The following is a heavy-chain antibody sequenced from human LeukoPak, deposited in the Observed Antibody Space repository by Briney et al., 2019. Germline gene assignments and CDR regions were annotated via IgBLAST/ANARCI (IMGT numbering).Heavy chain of an antibody. CDR3: ARKYYGGNSGGFDY. CDR2: ISGSGDST. D-gene: IGHD4-23*01. CDR1: GFTFRTHA. J-gene: IGHJ4*02. Sequence: GGSLRLSCAASGFTFRTHAMSWVRRTPGKGLEWVSAISGSGDSTYYADSVKGRFTLSRDNSKNTLYLQMNSLRAEDTAVYYCARKYYGGNSGGFDYWGQGTLVTVSS. V-gene: IGHV3-23*01.